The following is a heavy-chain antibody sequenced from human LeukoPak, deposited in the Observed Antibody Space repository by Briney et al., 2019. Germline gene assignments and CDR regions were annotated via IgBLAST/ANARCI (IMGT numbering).Heavy chain of an antibody. CDR1: GGSISSYY. CDR2: IYYSGST. V-gene: IGHV4-59*01. J-gene: IGHJ4*02. CDR3: ARHLGGGIYFDY. D-gene: IGHD3-16*01. Sequence: SETLSLTCTVSGGSISSYYWSWIRQPPGKGLEWIGYIYYSGSTNYNPSLKSRVTISVDTSKNQFSLKLSSVTAADTAVYYCARHLGGGIYFDYWGQGTLVTVSS.